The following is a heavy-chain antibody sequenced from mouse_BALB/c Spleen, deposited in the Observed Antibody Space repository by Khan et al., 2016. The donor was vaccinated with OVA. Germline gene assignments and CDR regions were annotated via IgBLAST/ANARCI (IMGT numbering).Heavy chain of an antibody. CDR1: GFSLTSYG. Sequence: QVQLKQSGPGLVAPSQSLSITCTVSGFSLTSYGVSWVRQPPGKGLEWLGVIWGDGNTNYHSVLRSRLSISKDNSKSQVFLKLNSRQTDDTATYYCANLYYEYGNSWYFDIWGAGTTVTVAS. J-gene: IGHJ1*01. D-gene: IGHD2-4*01. CDR3: ANLYYEYGNSWYFDI. V-gene: IGHV2-3*01. CDR2: IWGDGNT.